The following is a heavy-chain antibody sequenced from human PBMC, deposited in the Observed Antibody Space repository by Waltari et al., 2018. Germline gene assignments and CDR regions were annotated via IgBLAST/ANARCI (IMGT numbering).Heavy chain of an antibody. J-gene: IGHJ4*02. V-gene: IGHV4-38-2*02. CDR1: GYSISSGYY. CDR2: IYHSGST. Sequence: QVQLQESGPGLVKPSETLSLTCTVSGYSISSGYYWGWIRQPPGKGLEWIGSIYHSGSTYYNPSLKSRVTISVDTSKNQFSLKLSSVTAADTAVYYCARGGRGITIFGVVIDYWGQGTLVTVSS. CDR3: ARGGRGITIFGVVIDY. D-gene: IGHD3-3*01.